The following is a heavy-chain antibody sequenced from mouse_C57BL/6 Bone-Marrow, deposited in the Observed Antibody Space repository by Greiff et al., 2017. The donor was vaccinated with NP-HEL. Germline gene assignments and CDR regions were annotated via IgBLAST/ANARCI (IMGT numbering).Heavy chain of an antibody. D-gene: IGHD1-1*01. J-gene: IGHJ4*01. CDR3: ARDGSSPYYAMDY. Sequence: QVQLQQPGAELVKPGASVKLSCKASGYTFTSYWMQWVKQRPGQGLEWIGELDPSDSYTNYKQKFKGKATLTVDTSSSTAYMQLSSLTSEDSAVYYCARDGSSPYYAMDYWGQGTSVTVSS. V-gene: IGHV1-50*01. CDR1: GYTFTSYW. CDR2: LDPSDSYT.